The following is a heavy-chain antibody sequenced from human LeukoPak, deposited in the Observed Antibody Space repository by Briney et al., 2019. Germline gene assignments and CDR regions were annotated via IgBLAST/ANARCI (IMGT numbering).Heavy chain of an antibody. CDR3: ARQDSSSWYLAEYNWFDP. V-gene: IGHV1-2*02. J-gene: IGHJ5*02. Sequence: ASVKVSCKASGYTFTGYYMHWVRQAPGQGLEWMGWINPNSGGTNYAQKFQGRVTMTRDTSISTAYMELSRLRSDDTAVYYCARQDSSSWYLAEYNWFDPWGQGTLVTVSS. CDR2: INPNSGGT. D-gene: IGHD6-13*01. CDR1: GYTFTGYY.